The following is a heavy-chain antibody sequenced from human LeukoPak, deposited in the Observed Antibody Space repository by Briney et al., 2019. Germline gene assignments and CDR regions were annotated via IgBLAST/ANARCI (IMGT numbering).Heavy chain of an antibody. D-gene: IGHD5-24*01. Sequence: PGGSLRLSCAASGFTFSSYAMHWVRQAPGKGLEWVAVISYDGSNKYYAESVKGRFTIFRDNSKNTVYLQMNSLRAEDTAVYYCAKDLFLEMATIVDYWGQGTLVTVSS. CDR3: AKDLFLEMATIVDY. CDR1: GFTFSSYA. J-gene: IGHJ4*02. V-gene: IGHV3-30-3*01. CDR2: ISYDGSNK.